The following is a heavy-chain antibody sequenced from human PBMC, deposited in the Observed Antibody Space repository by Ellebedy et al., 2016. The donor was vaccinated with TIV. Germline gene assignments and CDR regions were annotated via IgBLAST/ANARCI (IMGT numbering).Heavy chain of an antibody. CDR3: ARDLGPWRDYYYYGMDV. V-gene: IGHV3-21*01. CDR2: ISSSSSYI. Sequence: GGSLRLXCAASGFTFSSYSMNWVRQAPGQGLEWVSSISSSSSYIYYADSVKGRFTISRDNAKNSLYLQMNSLRAEDTAVYYCARDLGPWRDYYYYGMDVWGQGTTVTVSS. J-gene: IGHJ6*02. CDR1: GFTFSSYS. D-gene: IGHD3-16*01.